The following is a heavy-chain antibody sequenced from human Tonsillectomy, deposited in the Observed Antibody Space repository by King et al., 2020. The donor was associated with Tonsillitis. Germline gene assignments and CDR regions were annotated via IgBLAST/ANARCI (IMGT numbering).Heavy chain of an antibody. CDR2: IYWDDDK. Sequence: FTLKESGPTLVKPTQTLTLTCTFSGFSLDTNGVGVGWIRQTPGKALEWLALIYWDDDKRYSPSLKSRLTITKDTSKSQVGLTMTNMDPVDTATYYCVNRAAGSGHYYGDAEYFQHWGQGTLVTVSS. J-gene: IGHJ1*01. CDR1: GFSLDTNGVG. D-gene: IGHD3-22*01. V-gene: IGHV2-5*02. CDR3: VNRAAGSGHYYGDAEYFQH.